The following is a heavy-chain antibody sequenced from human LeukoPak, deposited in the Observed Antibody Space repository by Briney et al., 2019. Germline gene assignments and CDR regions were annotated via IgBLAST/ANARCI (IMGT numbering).Heavy chain of an antibody. CDR1: GGSISSHY. Sequence: SETLSLTCTVSGGSISSHYWSWIRQPPGKGLEWIGYIYYSGSTNYNPSLKSRVTISVDTSKNQFSLKLSSVTAADTAVYYCARLAVAGAGYAFDIWGQGTMVTVSS. CDR3: ARLAVAGAGYAFDI. CDR2: IYYSGST. J-gene: IGHJ3*02. D-gene: IGHD6-19*01. V-gene: IGHV4-59*08.